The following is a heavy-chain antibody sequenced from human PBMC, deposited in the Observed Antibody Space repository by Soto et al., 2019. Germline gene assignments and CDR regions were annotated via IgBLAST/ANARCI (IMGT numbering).Heavy chain of an antibody. CDR1: GFTFSNAW. J-gene: IGHJ4*02. D-gene: IGHD3-3*01. CDR3: TRHGGLAHFDY. CDR2: IKSKTDGGTT. Sequence: GGSLRLSCAASGFTFSNAWMSWVRQAPGKGLEWVGRIKSKTDGGTTDYAAPVKGRFTISRDDSKNTAYLQMNSLKTEDTAVYYCTRHGGLAHFDYWGQGTLVTVSS. V-gene: IGHV3-15*01.